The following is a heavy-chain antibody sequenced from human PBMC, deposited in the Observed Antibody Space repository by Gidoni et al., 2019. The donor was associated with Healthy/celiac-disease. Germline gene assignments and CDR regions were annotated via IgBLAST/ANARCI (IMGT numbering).Heavy chain of an antibody. CDR1: GFTFSNAW. D-gene: IGHD3-10*01. Sequence: EVQLVESGGGLVKPGGSLRLSCAASGFTFSNAWMSWVRQALGKGLEWVGRIKSKTDGGTTDYAAPVKGRFTISRDDSKNTLYLQMNSLKTEDTAVYYCTTDPYYGSGNRGYYYGMDVWGQGTTVTVSS. J-gene: IGHJ6*02. CDR3: TTDPYYGSGNRGYYYGMDV. V-gene: IGHV3-15*01. CDR2: IKSKTDGGTT.